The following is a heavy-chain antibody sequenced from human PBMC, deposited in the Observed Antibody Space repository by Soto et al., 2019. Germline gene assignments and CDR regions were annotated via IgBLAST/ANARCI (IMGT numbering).Heavy chain of an antibody. CDR2: ISSDGGDK. CDR3: AIRGYQYAFDI. V-gene: IGHV3-30*03. Sequence: QVQLVESGGDVVQPGRSLRLSCAASGFSFSNYGMHWVRQAPGKGLEWVAVISSDGGDKYYADSVKGRFTISRDNSKNTLYLQMNSLRPEHTAMFYCAIRGYQYAFDIWGQGTMVTVSS. CDR1: GFSFSNYG. J-gene: IGHJ3*02. D-gene: IGHD2-2*01.